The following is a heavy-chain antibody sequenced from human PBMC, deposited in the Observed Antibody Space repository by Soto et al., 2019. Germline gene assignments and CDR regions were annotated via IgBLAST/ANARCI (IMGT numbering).Heavy chain of an antibody. CDR1: GGSIRSSSY. Sequence: SETLSLTCTVSGGSIRSSSYWGWIRQPPGKGLEWIGSIYSSGSSYYNPSLKSRVTISVVTSKNQFSLKLSSVTAADTAVYYCARYGYNNSRDYWGQGTLVTVSS. D-gene: IGHD6-25*01. CDR2: IYSSGSS. V-gene: IGHV4-39*07. J-gene: IGHJ4*02. CDR3: ARYGYNNSRDY.